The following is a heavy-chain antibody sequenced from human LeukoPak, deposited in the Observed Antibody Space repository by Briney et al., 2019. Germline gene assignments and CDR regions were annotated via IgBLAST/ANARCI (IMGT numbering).Heavy chain of an antibody. Sequence: ASVKVSCKASGYTFTSYDINWVRQATGQGLEWMGWMNPNSGNTGYAQKFQGRVTMTRNTSISTAYMELSSLRSEDTAVYYCARVPPLSQKDTAMVRYLFDYWGQGTLVTVSS. J-gene: IGHJ4*02. V-gene: IGHV1-8*01. CDR2: MNPNSGNT. D-gene: IGHD5-18*01. CDR3: ARVPPLSQKDTAMVRYLFDY. CDR1: GYTFTSYD.